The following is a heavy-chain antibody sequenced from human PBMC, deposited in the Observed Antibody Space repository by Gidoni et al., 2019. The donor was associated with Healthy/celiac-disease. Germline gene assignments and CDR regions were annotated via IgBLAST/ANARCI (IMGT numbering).Heavy chain of an antibody. Sequence: QLQLQESGPGLVKPSETLSLTCTVSGGSIRSSSYYWGWIRQPPGKGLEWIGRIYYSGSTYYNPSLKSRVTISVDTSKNQFSLKLSSVTAADTALYYCARLRPVVATLHEDYFDYWGQGTLVTVSS. J-gene: IGHJ4*02. V-gene: IGHV4-39*01. D-gene: IGHD5-12*01. CDR1: GGSIRSSSYY. CDR2: IYYSGST. CDR3: ARLRPVVATLHEDYFDY.